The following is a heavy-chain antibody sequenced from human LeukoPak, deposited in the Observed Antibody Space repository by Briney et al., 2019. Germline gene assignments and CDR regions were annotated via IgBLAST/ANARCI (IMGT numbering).Heavy chain of an antibody. D-gene: IGHD3-10*01. CDR3: WGRITMVRGVIILDY. J-gene: IGHJ4*02. Sequence: SVTVSCKASGGTFSSYAISWVRQAPGQGLEWMGRIIPILGIANYAQKFQGRVTNTADKSTSTAYMELSSLRSEDTAVYYCWGRITMVRGVIILDYWGQGTLVTVSS. CDR1: GGTFSSYA. CDR2: IIPILGIA. V-gene: IGHV1-69*04.